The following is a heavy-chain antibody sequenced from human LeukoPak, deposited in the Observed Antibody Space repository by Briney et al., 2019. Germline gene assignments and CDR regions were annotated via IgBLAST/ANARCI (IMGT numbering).Heavy chain of an antibody. V-gene: IGHV4-34*01. CDR2: INHSGST. CDR1: GGSFSGYY. CDR3: ARGRFMVRGVMGRRPTDNWFDP. J-gene: IGHJ5*02. D-gene: IGHD3-10*01. Sequence: SETLSLTCAVYGGSFSGYYWSWIRQPPGKGLEWIGEINHSGSTNYNPSLESRVTISVDTSKNQFSLKLSSVTAADTAVYYCARGRFMVRGVMGRRPTDNWFDPWGQGTLVTVSS.